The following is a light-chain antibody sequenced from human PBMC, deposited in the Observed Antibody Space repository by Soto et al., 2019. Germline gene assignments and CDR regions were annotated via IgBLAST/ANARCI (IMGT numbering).Light chain of an antibody. V-gene: IGKV3-20*01. Sequence: IVMTQSPDSLASSLNERATLSCRASQSFSSSYLAWYQQKPGQAPRLLIYGASSRATDIPDRFSGYGSGTDFTLTIGRLEPEDFAVYYCQQYGNSPITFGQGTRLENK. CDR2: GAS. J-gene: IGKJ5*01. CDR1: QSFSSSY. CDR3: QQYGNSPIT.